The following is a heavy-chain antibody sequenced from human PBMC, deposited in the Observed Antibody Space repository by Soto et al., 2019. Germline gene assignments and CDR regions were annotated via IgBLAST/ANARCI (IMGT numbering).Heavy chain of an antibody. CDR3: ARHRRTTVAKFYFDN. D-gene: IGHD4-4*01. J-gene: IGHJ4*02. CDR2: IFDSGNA. V-gene: IGHV4-59*08. Sequence: QVQLQESGPGLVKPSETLSLTCTVSGGSINSYCWSWIRQPPGKGLEWIAYIFDSGNANYNPSLKSRVTISVDTSKNQFALKLTYVTAADTAVYYCARHRRTTVAKFYFDNWGQGALVTVSS. CDR1: GGSINSYC.